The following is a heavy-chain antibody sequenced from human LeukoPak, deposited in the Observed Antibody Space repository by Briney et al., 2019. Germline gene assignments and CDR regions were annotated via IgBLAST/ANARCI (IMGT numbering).Heavy chain of an antibody. CDR3: ARGAYFYGSGINWFDP. CDR1: GFTFSNAW. J-gene: IGHJ5*02. V-gene: IGHV3-21*01. Sequence: GGSLRLSCAASGFTFSNAWMSWVRQAPGKGLEWVSSISSSSSYIYYADSVKGRFTISRDNAKNSLYLQMNSLRAEDTAVYYCARGAYFYGSGINWFDPWGQGTLITVSS. D-gene: IGHD3-10*01. CDR2: ISSSSSYI.